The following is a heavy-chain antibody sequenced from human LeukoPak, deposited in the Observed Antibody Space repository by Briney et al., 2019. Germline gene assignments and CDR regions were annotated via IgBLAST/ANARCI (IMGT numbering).Heavy chain of an antibody. V-gene: IGHV4-31*03. D-gene: IGHD2-15*01. CDR1: GGSISSGGYY. J-gene: IGHJ4*02. CDR3: ARDSCSGGSCYPDY. Sequence: SQTLSLTCTVSGGSISSGGYYWSWIRQHPGKGLEWIGYIYYSGSTYYNLSLKSRVTISVDTSKNQFSLKLSSVTAADTAVYYCARDSCSGGSCYPDYWGQGTLVTVSS. CDR2: IYYSGST.